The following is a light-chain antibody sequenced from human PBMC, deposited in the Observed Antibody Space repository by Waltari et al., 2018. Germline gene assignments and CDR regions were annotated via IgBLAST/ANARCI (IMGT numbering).Light chain of an antibody. J-gene: IGLJ2*01. CDR1: SRDIGGYNY. V-gene: IGLV2-14*01. CDR2: DVA. Sequence: QSALTQPASVSGAPGQSITIPCPGTSRDIGGYNYVSWYQQHPGKAPKLMIFDVARWPSGVSNRFSGSKSGNTASLTISGLQAEDEADYYCASYTTTRTVVFGGGTKVTVL. CDR3: ASYTTTRTVV.